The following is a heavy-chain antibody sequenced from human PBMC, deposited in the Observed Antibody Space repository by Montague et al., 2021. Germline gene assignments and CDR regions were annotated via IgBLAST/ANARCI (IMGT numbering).Heavy chain of an antibody. CDR3: ARGLFGTVNGQYSGGWYYFDK. V-gene: IGHV4-34*01. Sequence: SETLSLTCGLSGGSPSGYYWAWIRQTPGKGLEWIGNINHSGSAKXNPSLKNRVSISVGTSNSQFFLDLTSVTAADTAMYFCARGLFGTVNGQYSGGWYYFDKWGQGTMVTVSS. CDR2: INHSGSA. CDR1: GGSPSGYY. D-gene: IGHD6-19*01. J-gene: IGHJ4*02.